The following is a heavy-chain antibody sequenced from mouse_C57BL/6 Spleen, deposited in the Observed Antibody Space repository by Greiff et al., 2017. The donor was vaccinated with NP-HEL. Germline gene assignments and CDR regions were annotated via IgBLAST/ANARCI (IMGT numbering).Heavy chain of an antibody. J-gene: IGHJ2*01. CDR1: GYAFSSSW. CDR2: IYPGDGDT. Sequence: VQLQQSGPELVKPGASVKISCKASGYAFSSSWMNWVKQRPGKGLEWIGRIYPGDGDTNYNGKFKGKATLTADKSSSTAYMQLSSLTSEDSAVYFCARDDGSDYWGQGTTLTVSS. V-gene: IGHV1-82*01. CDR3: ARDDGSDY. D-gene: IGHD2-3*01.